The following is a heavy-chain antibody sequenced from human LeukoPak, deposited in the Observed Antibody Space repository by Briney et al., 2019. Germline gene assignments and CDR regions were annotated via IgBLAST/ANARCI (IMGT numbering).Heavy chain of an antibody. Sequence: GGSLRLSCAASGFSFSSYEMNWVRQAPGKGLEWVSVIYSGGSTYYADSVKGRFTISRDNSKNTLYLQMNSLRAEDTAVYYCWFGESAFDIWGQGTMVTVSS. J-gene: IGHJ3*02. D-gene: IGHD3-10*01. CDR1: GFSFSSYE. V-gene: IGHV3-66*01. CDR2: IYSGGST. CDR3: WFGESAFDI.